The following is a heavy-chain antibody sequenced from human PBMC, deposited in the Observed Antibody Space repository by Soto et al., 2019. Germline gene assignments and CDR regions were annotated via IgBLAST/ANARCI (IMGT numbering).Heavy chain of an antibody. CDR3: AKDRGLERAVNCFDP. CDR2: ISGSGGST. J-gene: IGHJ5*02. V-gene: IGHV3-23*01. D-gene: IGHD3-16*01. Sequence: PGGSLRLSCAASGFTFSSYAMSWVRQAPGKELEWVSAISGSGGSTYYADSVKGRFTISTDNSKNTRYLQMNSLRADDTAVYYCAKDRGLERAVNCFDPWGQGTLVTVSS. CDR1: GFTFSSYA.